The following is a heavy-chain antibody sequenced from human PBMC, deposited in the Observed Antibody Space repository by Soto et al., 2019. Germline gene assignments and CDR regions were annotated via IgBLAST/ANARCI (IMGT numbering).Heavy chain of an antibody. CDR3: ATLTYCSSASCPNYYYVMDV. Sequence: GGSLRLSCAASGFTFTTYSLTWVRQAPGKGLEWVASIGSSSNYIYYADSVKGRFTISRDNAENSLFLQMNSLRAEDTAVYYCATLTYCSSASCPNYYYVMDVWGQGTTVTVSS. CDR1: GFTFTTYS. V-gene: IGHV3-21*06. CDR2: IGSSSNYI. J-gene: IGHJ6*02. D-gene: IGHD2-2*01.